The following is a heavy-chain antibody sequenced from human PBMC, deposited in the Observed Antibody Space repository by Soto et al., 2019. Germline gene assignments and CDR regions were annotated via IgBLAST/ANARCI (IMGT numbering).Heavy chain of an antibody. J-gene: IGHJ4*02. CDR2: ISSSSSYI. CDR1: GFTFSSYS. D-gene: IGHD6-13*01. Sequence: EVQLEESGGGLVKPGGSLRLSCAASGFTFSSYSMNWVRQAPGKGLEWVSSISSSSSYIYYADSVKGRFTISRDNAKNSLYLQMNSLRAEDTAVYYCARVMTAAAGKNPFDYWGQGTLVTVSS. V-gene: IGHV3-21*01. CDR3: ARVMTAAAGKNPFDY.